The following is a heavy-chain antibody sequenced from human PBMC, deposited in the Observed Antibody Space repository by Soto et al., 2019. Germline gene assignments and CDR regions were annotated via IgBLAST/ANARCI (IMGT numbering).Heavy chain of an antibody. V-gene: IGHV3-48*02. D-gene: IGHD3-10*01. CDR1: GFTFSSHT. CDR3: ARRITMVRGPYYYYAMDV. Sequence: LRLSCAASGFTFSSHTMNWVRQAPGKGLEWISYITSTSSTKNYADSVKGRFTISRDNANNSLYLQMNSLRDEDTAVYYCARRITMVRGPYYYYAMDVWGQGTTVTV. J-gene: IGHJ6*02. CDR2: ITSTSSTK.